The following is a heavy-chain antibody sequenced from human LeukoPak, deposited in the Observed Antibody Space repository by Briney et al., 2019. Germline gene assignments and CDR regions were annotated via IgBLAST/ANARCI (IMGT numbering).Heavy chain of an antibody. CDR3: AAALHYKGEVDDAFDI. Sequence: ASVKVSCKASGYIFTGYYMHWVRQAPGQGLEWMGRINPNSGGTNYAQKFQGRVTMTRDTSISTAYMELSRLRSDDTAVYYCAAALHYKGEVDDAFDIWGQGTMVTVSS. V-gene: IGHV1-2*06. D-gene: IGHD3-10*01. CDR1: GYIFTGYY. J-gene: IGHJ3*02. CDR2: INPNSGGT.